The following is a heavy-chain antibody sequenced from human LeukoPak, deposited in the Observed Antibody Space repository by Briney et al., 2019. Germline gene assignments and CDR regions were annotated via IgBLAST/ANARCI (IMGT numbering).Heavy chain of an antibody. V-gene: IGHV3-23*01. D-gene: IGHD3-3*01. CDR1: GFTFSSYA. J-gene: IGHJ6*02. CDR3: AKEGLYDFWSGYSGFYGMDV. CDR2: ISGSGGST. Sequence: GGSLRLSCAASGFTFSSYAMSWVCQAPGKGLEWVSAISGSGGSTYYADSVKGRFTISRDNSKNTLYLQMNSLRAEDTAVYYCAKEGLYDFWSGYSGFYGMDVWGQGTTVTVSS.